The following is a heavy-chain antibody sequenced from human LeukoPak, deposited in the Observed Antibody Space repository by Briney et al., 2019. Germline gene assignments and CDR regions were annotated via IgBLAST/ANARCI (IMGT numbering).Heavy chain of an antibody. Sequence: PGGSLRLSCAASGFSFSSYDMHWVRQAPGKGLEWVSVISSGGSTYHADSVKGRFTISRDNSKNTLYLQMNSLRAEDTAMYYCAREQASVEMATTYFDFWGHGTLVTVSS. CDR3: AREQASVEMATTYFDF. CDR1: GFSFSSYD. V-gene: IGHV3-53*01. CDR2: ISSGGST. J-gene: IGHJ4*01. D-gene: IGHD5-24*01.